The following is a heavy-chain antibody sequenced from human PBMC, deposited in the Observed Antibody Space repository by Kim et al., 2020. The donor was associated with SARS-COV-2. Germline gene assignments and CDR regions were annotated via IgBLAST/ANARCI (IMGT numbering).Heavy chain of an antibody. Sequence: ADSMKGRFTIDRDNARASLSLQMNSLRAEDTAVYYCVGVLTSGWSYFDYWGQGTLVTVSS. J-gene: IGHJ4*02. V-gene: IGHV3-11*06. D-gene: IGHD6-19*01. CDR3: VGVLTSGWSYFDY.